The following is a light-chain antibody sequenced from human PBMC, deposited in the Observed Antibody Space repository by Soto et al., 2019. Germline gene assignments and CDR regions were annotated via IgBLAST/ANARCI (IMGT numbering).Light chain of an antibody. CDR3: QQYGSSPWT. Sequence: EIVLTQSPGTLPLSPGERATLSCRASQSVSSSYLAWYQQKPGQAPRPLIYGASSRATGIPDRFSGSGSGTDFTLTISRLEPEDFAVYYCQQYGSSPWTFGQGTKVDIK. CDR1: QSVSSSY. J-gene: IGKJ1*01. V-gene: IGKV3-20*01. CDR2: GAS.